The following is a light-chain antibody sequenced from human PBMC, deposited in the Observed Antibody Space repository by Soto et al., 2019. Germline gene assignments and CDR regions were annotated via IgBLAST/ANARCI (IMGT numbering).Light chain of an antibody. CDR3: QQYHTDWT. J-gene: IGKJ1*01. CDR1: ESIDNW. V-gene: IGKV1-5*01. CDR2: PAS. Sequence: DIQTTHAPSTLFESVVVRVHITFRARESIDNWLAWYQQNPGKAPKLRIFPASTLIRGVPSRFSGRGSGTEFTLTISSLQVDEYATVYCQQYHTDWTFGQVTHV.